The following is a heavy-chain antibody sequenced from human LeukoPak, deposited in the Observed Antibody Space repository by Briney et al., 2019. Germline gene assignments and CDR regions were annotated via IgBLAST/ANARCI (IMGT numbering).Heavy chain of an antibody. V-gene: IGHV3-66*01. Sequence: GGSLRLSCAASGLTVSNNYMSWVRQPPGKGLEWVSVIYSGGGTYYADSVKGRFIISRDNSRNTLYLQMNSLRAEDTAVYYCARENYYAGPFDPWGQGTLVTVSS. CDR3: ARENYYAGPFDP. CDR1: GLTVSNNY. CDR2: IYSGGGT. D-gene: IGHD3-22*01. J-gene: IGHJ5*02.